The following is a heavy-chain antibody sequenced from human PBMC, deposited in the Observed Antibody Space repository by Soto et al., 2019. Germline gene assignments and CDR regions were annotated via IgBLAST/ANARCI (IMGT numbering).Heavy chain of an antibody. CDR2: IYYSGST. D-gene: IGHD3-16*01. CDR1: GGSVSSGNYL. Sequence: QVQLQESGPGLVKPSETLSLTCTVSGGSVSSGNYLWSWIRQPPGEGLEWIGYIYYSGSTNYNPSLKSRVTISVDTSKNQFSLKLSPVTAADTAVYYCVRWPPGGYDYWGQGTLVTVSS. CDR3: VRWPPGGYDY. J-gene: IGHJ4*02. V-gene: IGHV4-61*01.